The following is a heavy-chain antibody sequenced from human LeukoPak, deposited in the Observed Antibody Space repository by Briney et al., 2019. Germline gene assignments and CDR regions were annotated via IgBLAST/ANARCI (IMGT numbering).Heavy chain of an antibody. D-gene: IGHD3-3*01. CDR3: ARDERLLSFLK. CDR1: GFTFTNYA. V-gene: IGHV3-23*01. J-gene: IGHJ4*02. Sequence: GGSLRLSCAASGFTFTNYAMSWVRQAPGKGLEWVSGITGSGGSTYYADSVKGRFTISRDNSKNTLYLQMNSLRAEDTAIYYCARDERLLSFLKWGQGTLVTVSS. CDR2: ITGSGGST.